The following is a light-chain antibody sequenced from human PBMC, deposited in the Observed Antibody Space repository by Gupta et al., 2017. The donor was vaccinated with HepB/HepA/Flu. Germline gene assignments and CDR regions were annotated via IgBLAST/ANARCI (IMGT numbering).Light chain of an antibody. CDR1: PSVSNN. V-gene: IGKV3-15*01. CDR3: QRYNNWPPVYT. J-gene: IGKJ2*01. CDR2: GES. Sequence: SPSPATLSPSPGERPTLCCSPSPSVSNNLSRYQHEPAPAPSLLIYGESTRAPRIRSRCSGRGSGTEFTLTISRLQSEDFAVYYWQRYNNWPPVYTFGQGTKLDIK.